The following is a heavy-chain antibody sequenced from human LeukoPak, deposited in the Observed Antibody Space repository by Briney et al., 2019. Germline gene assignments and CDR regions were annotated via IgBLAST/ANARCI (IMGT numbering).Heavy chain of an antibody. CDR2: IYYSGST. D-gene: IGHD3-10*01. V-gene: IGHV4-59*01. Sequence: SETLSLTCTVSGGSISSYYWSWIRQPPGKGLEWIGYIYYSGSTNYNPSLKSRVTISVDTSKNQFSLKLSSVTAADTAVYYCARAGKYYYGSGSYYNFPNWFDPWGQGTLVTVSS. CDR3: ARAGKYYYGSGSYYNFPNWFDP. CDR1: GGSISSYY. J-gene: IGHJ5*02.